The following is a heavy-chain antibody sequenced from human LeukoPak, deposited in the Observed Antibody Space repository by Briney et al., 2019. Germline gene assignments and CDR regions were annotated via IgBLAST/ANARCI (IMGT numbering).Heavy chain of an antibody. CDR1: GFTVSSNY. CDR3: ARSASYDSSSYYIYYYMDV. Sequence: PGGSLRLSCAASGFTVSSNYMSWVRQAPGKGLEWVSVIYSGGSTHYADSVKGRFTISRDNSKNTLYPQMNSLRAEDTAVYYCARSASYDSSSYYIYYYMDVWGKGTTVTISS. J-gene: IGHJ6*03. V-gene: IGHV3-66*01. CDR2: IYSGGST. D-gene: IGHD3-22*01.